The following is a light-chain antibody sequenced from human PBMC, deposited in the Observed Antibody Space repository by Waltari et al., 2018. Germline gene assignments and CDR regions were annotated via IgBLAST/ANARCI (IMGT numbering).Light chain of an antibody. CDR3: QQRSSWPPFT. CDR1: QSVSSY. V-gene: IGKV3-11*01. J-gene: IGKJ2*01. CDR2: DAS. Sequence: EVVLTQSPATLSLSPGERATLSCRASQSVSSYLAWYQQKPGQAPRLLIYDASNRATGIPARFSGSGSGTDFTLTISSLEPEDFAVYYCQQRSSWPPFTFGQGTKQEIK.